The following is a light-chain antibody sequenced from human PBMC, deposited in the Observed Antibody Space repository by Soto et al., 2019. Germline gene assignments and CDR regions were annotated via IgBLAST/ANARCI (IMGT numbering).Light chain of an antibody. J-gene: IGKJ5*01. CDR3: QQYGSSPIT. V-gene: IGKV3-20*01. CDR2: DAS. CDR1: QSVSSSY. Sequence: EIVLTQSPGTLSLSPGEIATLSFSASQSVSSSYLAWYQQKPGQAPRLLIYDASNRATGIPARFSGSGSGTDFTLTISSLEPEDFAVYYCQQYGSSPITFGQGTRLEIK.